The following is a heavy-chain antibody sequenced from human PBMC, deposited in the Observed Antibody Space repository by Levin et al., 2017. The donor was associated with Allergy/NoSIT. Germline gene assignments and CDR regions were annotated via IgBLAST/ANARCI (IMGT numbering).Heavy chain of an antibody. CDR1: GGSISGGGYH. V-gene: IGHV4-31*03. CDR2: IYYSGST. CDR3: AREDGSTFDF. J-gene: IGHJ4*02. D-gene: IGHD2-2*03. Sequence: SETLSLTCTVSGGSISGGGYHWTWIRQHPEKGLEWIGYIYYSGSTFYNPSLKSRLMISVDTPKNQFSLHVTSVTAADTAVYYCAREDGSTFDFWGQGALVAVA.